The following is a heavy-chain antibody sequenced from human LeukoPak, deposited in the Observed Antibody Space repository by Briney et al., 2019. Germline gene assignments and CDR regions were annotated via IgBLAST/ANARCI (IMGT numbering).Heavy chain of an antibody. V-gene: IGHV3-21*01. CDR2: ISSSSSYI. CDR3: ARDPIFGAWSYYYYMDV. CDR1: GFTFSSYS. Sequence: GGSLRLSCAASGFTFSSYSMNWVRQAPGKGLEWVSSISSSSSYIYYADSVKGRFTISRDNAKNSLYLQMNSLRAEDTAVYYCARDPIFGAWSYYYYMDVWGKGTTVTVSS. J-gene: IGHJ6*03. D-gene: IGHD3-3*02.